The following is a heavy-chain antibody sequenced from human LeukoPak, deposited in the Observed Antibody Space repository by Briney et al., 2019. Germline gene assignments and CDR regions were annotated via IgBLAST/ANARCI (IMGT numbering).Heavy chain of an antibody. Sequence: SETLSLTCAVSGASISGSGYYLGWIRQPPGKGLEWIGSIYYSGSTYYNPSLKSRVTISVDTSKNQFSLKLSSVTAADTAVYYCARVSRRYYPHAFDIWGQGTMVTVSS. V-gene: IGHV4-39*07. D-gene: IGHD1-26*01. CDR3: ARVSRRYYPHAFDI. J-gene: IGHJ3*02. CDR1: GASISGSGYY. CDR2: IYYSGST.